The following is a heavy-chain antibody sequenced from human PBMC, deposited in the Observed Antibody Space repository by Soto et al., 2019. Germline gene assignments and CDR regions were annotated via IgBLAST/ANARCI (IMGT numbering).Heavy chain of an antibody. CDR3: ARESGGATATLDYYYFYMDV. J-gene: IGHJ6*03. D-gene: IGHD5-12*01. V-gene: IGHV1-2*04. CDR2: INPNGGVT. Sequence: QVQLVQSGAEVRKPGVSVTVSCRSSGDSFNDYYIHWVRQAPGQGFEWMGWINPNGGVTKYAQKFQGWVSMTRDTSIRRVYMQLSRLRSDDTAVYYCARESGGATATLDYYYFYMDVWGTGTTVTVSS. CDR1: GDSFNDYY.